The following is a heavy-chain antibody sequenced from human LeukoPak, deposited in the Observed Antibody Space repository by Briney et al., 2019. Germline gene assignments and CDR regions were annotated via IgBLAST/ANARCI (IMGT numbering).Heavy chain of an antibody. V-gene: IGHV3-21*01. Sequence: PGGSLTLSCPASGFTFSSYSMNWVRQAAGKGLDWVSSIRSSGSYIYYADSVKGRFTISRDNAKNSLYLQMNSLRAEDTAVYYCARGYYGDPSQVYYFDYWGQGTLVTVSS. CDR1: GFTFSSYS. J-gene: IGHJ4*02. CDR2: IRSSGSYI. CDR3: ARGYYGDPSQVYYFDY. D-gene: IGHD4-17*01.